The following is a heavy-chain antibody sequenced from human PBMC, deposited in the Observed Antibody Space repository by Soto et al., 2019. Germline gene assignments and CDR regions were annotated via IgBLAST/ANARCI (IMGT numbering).Heavy chain of an antibody. CDR2: ICHSGST. J-gene: IGHJ4*02. CDR1: GGSISSYY. CDR3: ARRGQSRDGYNYDY. D-gene: IGHD5-12*01. Sequence: SETLSLTCTVSGGSISSYYWSWIRQPPGKGLEWIGYICHSGSTYYNPSLKSRVTISVDRSKNQFSLKLSSVTAADTAVYYCARRGQSRDGYNYDYWGQGTLVTVSS. V-gene: IGHV4-59*12.